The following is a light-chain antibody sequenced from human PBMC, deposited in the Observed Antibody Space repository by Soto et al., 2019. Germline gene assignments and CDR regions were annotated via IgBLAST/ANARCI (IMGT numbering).Light chain of an antibody. CDR3: SSYTGSGTLYV. CDR1: NSDVGGYNY. Sequence: QSALTQPASVSGSPGQSITISCTGTNSDVGGYNYVSWYQHDPGKAPKLMIYDVSNRPSGVSNRFSGSKSGNTASLTISGLQAEDEADYYCSSYTGSGTLYVFGTGTKLTVL. J-gene: IGLJ1*01. V-gene: IGLV2-14*03. CDR2: DVS.